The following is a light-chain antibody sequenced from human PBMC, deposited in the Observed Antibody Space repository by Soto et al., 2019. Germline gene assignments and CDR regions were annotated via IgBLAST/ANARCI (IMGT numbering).Light chain of an antibody. CDR1: KLGDRH. J-gene: IGLJ2*01. CDR2: QDT. CDR3: QAWDSNTHVV. Sequence: SYELTQPPSVSMSPGHTASLTCSGDKLGDRHVYWYQQKPGQSPVLVIYQDTKRPSGIPDRFSGSNSGNTATLTISGTQAVDEADYYCQAWDSNTHVVFGGGTKLTVL. V-gene: IGLV3-1*01.